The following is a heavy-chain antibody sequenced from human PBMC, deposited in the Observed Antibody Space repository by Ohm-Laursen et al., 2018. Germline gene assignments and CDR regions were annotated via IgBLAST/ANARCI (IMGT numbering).Heavy chain of an antibody. J-gene: IGHJ4*02. CDR1: GYTFTGYY. Sequence: ASVKVSCKVSGYTFTGYYMHWVRQAPGQGLEWMGWINPNSGGTNYAQKFQGRVTMTRDTSISTAYMELSRLRSDDTAVYYCARTGRAVVTAIYFWGQGTLVTVSS. V-gene: IGHV1-2*02. CDR3: ARTGRAVVTAIYF. CDR2: INPNSGGT. D-gene: IGHD2-21*02.